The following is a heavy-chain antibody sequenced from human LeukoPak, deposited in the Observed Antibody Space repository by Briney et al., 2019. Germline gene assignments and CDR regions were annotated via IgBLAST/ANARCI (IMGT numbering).Heavy chain of an antibody. CDR3: AKSIRYSYEYYFDY. J-gene: IGHJ4*02. V-gene: IGHV3-30*18. D-gene: IGHD5-18*01. CDR2: ISYDGSNK. CDR1: GFIFKNYG. Sequence: PGGSLRLSCAASGFIFKNYGMHLVRQAPGKGLEWVALISYDGSNKYYADSVKGRFTISRDNSKNTLYLQMNSLRPEDTAVYYCAKSIRYSYEYYFDYWGQGTPVTVSS.